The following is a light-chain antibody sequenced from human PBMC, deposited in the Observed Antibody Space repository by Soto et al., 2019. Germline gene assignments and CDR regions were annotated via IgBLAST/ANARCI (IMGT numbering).Light chain of an antibody. CDR2: SAS. CDR1: QNIGTS. V-gene: IGKV1-39*01. Sequence: DIQMTQSPSSLSMSMGDRVTITCRASQNIGTSLNWYQMKLGRAPTLLIYSASTLQSGAPSRFSGGGSGTDFTLTINSLQPEDFATYSCQQTYNAPYTFGQGTMLDIK. J-gene: IGKJ2*01. CDR3: QQTYNAPYT.